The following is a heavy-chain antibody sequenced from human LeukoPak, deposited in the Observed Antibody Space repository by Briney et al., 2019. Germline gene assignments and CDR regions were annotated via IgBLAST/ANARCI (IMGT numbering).Heavy chain of an antibody. V-gene: IGHV3-43D*04. D-gene: IGHD3-3*01. J-gene: IGHJ6*04. CDR3: EKDVLRSKGYYYYGMDV. Sequence: PGGSLRLSCAASGFSFDDYAMHWVRQAPGKGLEWVSLISWDGGSTNFADSVKGRFTISRDNSKDSLYLQMNSLRAEDTALYYGEKDVLRSKGYYYYGMDVGGKGTTVTVSS. CDR1: GFSFDDYA. CDR2: ISWDGGST.